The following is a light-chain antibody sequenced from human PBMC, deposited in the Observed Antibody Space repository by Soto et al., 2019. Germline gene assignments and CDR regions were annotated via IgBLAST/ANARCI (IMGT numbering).Light chain of an antibody. Sequence: EIEMTQSPATLSVSPGETVALSCRASQSVDINVAWYQQRGGQAPSLLISGASSRATCIPVRFSGSGSGTELTLTISGLQSEDFAVYYCHQYYTWPSFGQRTKLQIK. CDR3: HQYYTWPS. CDR1: QSVDIN. V-gene: IGKV3D-15*01. CDR2: GAS. J-gene: IGKJ2*01.